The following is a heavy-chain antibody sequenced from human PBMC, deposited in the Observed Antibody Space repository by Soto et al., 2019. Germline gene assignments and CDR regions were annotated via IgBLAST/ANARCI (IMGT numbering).Heavy chain of an antibody. D-gene: IGHD4-17*01. CDR2: ISWNSGSI. Sequence: EVQLVESGGGLVQPGRSLRLSCAASGFTFDDYAMHWVRQAPGKGLEWVSGISWNSGSIGYADSVKGRFTISRDNAKNSLYLQMNSLRAEDTALYYCAKDRGATVTTVGYWGQGTLVTVSS. J-gene: IGHJ4*02. V-gene: IGHV3-9*01. CDR1: GFTFDDYA. CDR3: AKDRGATVTTVGY.